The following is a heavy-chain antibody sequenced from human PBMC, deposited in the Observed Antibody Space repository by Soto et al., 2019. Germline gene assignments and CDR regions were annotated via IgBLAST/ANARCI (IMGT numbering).Heavy chain of an antibody. J-gene: IGHJ5*02. CDR3: ASGPVLPDATSWLDP. D-gene: IGHD2-15*01. CDR1: GGIFSSFS. CDR2: IIPMTGTP. Sequence: QVQLVQSGAEVKTPGSSVEVSCKASGGIFSSFSITWVRQVPGHGLEWMGGIIPMTGTPNYAEKFQGRLTRTAAVTTRTANLVLSTQESEDTDVAYFASGPVLPDATSWLDPGGEGTVVIVSS. V-gene: IGHV1-69*01.